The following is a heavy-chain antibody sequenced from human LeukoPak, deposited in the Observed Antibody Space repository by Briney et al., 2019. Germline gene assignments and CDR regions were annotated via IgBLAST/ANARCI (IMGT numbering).Heavy chain of an antibody. CDR3: ARDGMGGIKAFDI. D-gene: IGHD3-10*01. Sequence: GGSLRLSCAASGFTFSSYAMSWVRQAPGRGLEWVANIKHDGSQKYYVDSVKGRITISRDNAKNSLYLQMNSLRAEDTAVYYCARDGMGGIKAFDIWGQGTMVTVSS. V-gene: IGHV3-7*05. CDR1: GFTFSSYA. CDR2: IKHDGSQK. J-gene: IGHJ3*02.